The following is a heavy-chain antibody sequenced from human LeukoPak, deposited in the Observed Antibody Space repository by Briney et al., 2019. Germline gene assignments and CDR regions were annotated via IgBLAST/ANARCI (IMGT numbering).Heavy chain of an antibody. D-gene: IGHD6-13*01. Sequence: SETLSLTCTVSGDSISSYYWSWIRQPAGKGLEWIGRIYASGSTNYNPSLKSRVTMSVDTSKNQFSLKLSSVTAADTAVYYCARTAGRQLVPDYWGQGTLVTVSS. CDR2: IYASGST. V-gene: IGHV4-4*07. J-gene: IGHJ4*02. CDR3: ARTAGRQLVPDY. CDR1: GDSISSYY.